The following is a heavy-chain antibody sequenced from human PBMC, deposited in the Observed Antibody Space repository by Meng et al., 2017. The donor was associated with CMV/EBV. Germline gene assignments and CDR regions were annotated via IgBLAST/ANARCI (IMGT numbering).Heavy chain of an antibody. CDR3: ARGAMVELLPPHPYFDY. CDR2: IYPGDSDT. D-gene: IGHD1-26*01. V-gene: IGHV5-51*01. CDR1: GYSFTSYW. J-gene: IGHJ4*02. Sequence: GESLKISCKGSGYSFTSYWIGWVRQMPGKGLEWMGIIYPGDSDTRYSPSFQGQVTISADNSISTAYLQWSSLKASDTAMYYCARGAMVELLPPHPYFDYWGQGTLVTVSS.